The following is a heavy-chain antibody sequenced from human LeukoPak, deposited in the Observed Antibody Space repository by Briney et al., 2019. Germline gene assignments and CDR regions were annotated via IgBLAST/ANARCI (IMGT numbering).Heavy chain of an antibody. CDR1: GFTVSSNY. V-gene: IGHV3-53*01. J-gene: IGHJ4*02. CDR2: IYSGGST. Sequence: GGSLRLSCAASGFTVSSNYMSWVRQAPGKGLEWVSVIYSGGSTYYADSVKGRFTISRDNSKNTLYLQMNSLRAEGTAVYYCATGDTIFGVVIPSFDYWGQGTLVTVSS. D-gene: IGHD3-3*01. CDR3: ATGDTIFGVVIPSFDY.